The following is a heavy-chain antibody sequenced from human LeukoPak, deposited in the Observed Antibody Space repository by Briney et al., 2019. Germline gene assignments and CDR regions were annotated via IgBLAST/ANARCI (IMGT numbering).Heavy chain of an antibody. V-gene: IGHV4-59*01. CDR1: GGSISSYY. CDR3: SRGSIVATRFDY. D-gene: IGHD5-12*01. Sequence: PSETLSLTCTVSGGSISSYYWNWIRQPPGKGLEWTGNIFYSGTTDYNPSLKSRVTISVDTSKKQFSLKLSSVTAADTAVYYCSRGSIVATRFDYWGQGTRVTVSS. J-gene: IGHJ4*02. CDR2: IFYSGTT.